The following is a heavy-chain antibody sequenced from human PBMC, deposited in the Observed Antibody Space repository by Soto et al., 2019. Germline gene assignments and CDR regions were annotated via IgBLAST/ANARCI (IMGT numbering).Heavy chain of an antibody. Sequence: SETLSLTCTVSGGSISSYYWSWIRQPPGKGLECIGCIYYSGSTNYSPSLRSRVTMSVDTSKNQFSLKLNSMTAADTAIYYCARVGGSGWNFDSWGQGILVTSPQ. D-gene: IGHD6-19*01. CDR3: ARVGGSGWNFDS. CDR1: GGSISSYY. V-gene: IGHV4-59*01. J-gene: IGHJ4*02. CDR2: IYYSGST.